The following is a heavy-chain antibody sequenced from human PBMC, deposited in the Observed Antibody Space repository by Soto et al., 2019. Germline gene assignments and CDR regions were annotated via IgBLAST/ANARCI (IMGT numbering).Heavy chain of an antibody. J-gene: IGHJ6*02. CDR1: GFTFSSLA. D-gene: IGHD1-26*01. CDR3: GKGRSYYYYYGVDA. V-gene: IGHV3-23*01. Sequence: PGGSQRLSKASSGFTFSSLAVVWIRTTPGKGLEWVSDIIDSGGSTYYADAVKGRFTISRDNSKSTLYLQMNSLRAEDTAVYYCGKGRSYYYYYGVDAWGQGTTVTVS. CDR2: IIDSGGST.